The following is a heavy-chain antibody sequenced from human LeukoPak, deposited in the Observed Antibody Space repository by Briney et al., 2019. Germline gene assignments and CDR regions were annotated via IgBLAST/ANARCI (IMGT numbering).Heavy chain of an antibody. CDR2: TNTNTGNP. V-gene: IGHV7-4-1*02. CDR3: ARYCSSTSCYPFDY. D-gene: IGHD2-2*01. Sequence: GASVKVSCKASGYTFTSYAMNWVRQAPGQGLEWMGWTNTNTGNPTYAQGFTGRFVFSLDTSVSTAYLQISSLKAEDTAVYYCARYCSSTSCYPFDYWGQGTLVTVSS. CDR1: GYTFTSYA. J-gene: IGHJ4*02.